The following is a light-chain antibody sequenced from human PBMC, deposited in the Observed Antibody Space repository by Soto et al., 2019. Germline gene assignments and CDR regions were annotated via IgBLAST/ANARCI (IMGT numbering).Light chain of an antibody. CDR3: SSYTDINTDVV. CDR1: SSDVGSYNY. J-gene: IGLJ2*01. Sequence: QSALTQPASVSGSPGQSITISCTGTSSDVGSYNYVSWYQQHPGKAPKLMIYDVSYRPSGVSNRFSGSKSGNTASLTISGLQAEDEADYYCSSYTDINTDVVFGQGTKVTVL. V-gene: IGLV2-14*03. CDR2: DVS.